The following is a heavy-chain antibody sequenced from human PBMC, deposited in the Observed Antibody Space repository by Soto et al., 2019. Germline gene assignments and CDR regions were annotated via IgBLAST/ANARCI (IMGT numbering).Heavy chain of an antibody. V-gene: IGHV3-11*01. CDR1: GFTFSDYY. D-gene: IGHD3-3*01. CDR3: ARGLLFGYYYYGMDV. CDR2: ISSSGSTI. J-gene: IGHJ6*02. Sequence: KTGGSLRLSCAASGFTFSDYYMSWIRQAPGKGLEWVSCISSSGSTIYYADSVKGRFTISRDNAKNSLYLQMNSLRAEDTAVYYCARGLLFGYYYYGMDVWGQGTTVTVSS.